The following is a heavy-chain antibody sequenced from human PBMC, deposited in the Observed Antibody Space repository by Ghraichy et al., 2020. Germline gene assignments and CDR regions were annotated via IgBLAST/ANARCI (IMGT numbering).Heavy chain of an antibody. CDR1: GFTVSSNY. J-gene: IGHJ2*01. CDR2: IYSGGST. Sequence: LSLTCAASGFTVSSNYMSWVRQAPGKGLEWVSVIYSGGSTYYADSVKGRFTISRDNSKNTLYLQMNSLRAEDTAVYYCARANYYYDSSGYPRMDWYFDLWGRGTLVTVSS. D-gene: IGHD3-22*01. V-gene: IGHV3-66*01. CDR3: ARANYYYDSSGYPRMDWYFDL.